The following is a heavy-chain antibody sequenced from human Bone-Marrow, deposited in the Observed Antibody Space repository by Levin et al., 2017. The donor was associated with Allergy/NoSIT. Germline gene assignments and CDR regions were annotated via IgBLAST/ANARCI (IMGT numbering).Heavy chain of an antibody. Sequence: SETLSLTCTVSGGSISSGGYYWSWIRQHPGKGLEWIGYIYYSGSTYYNPSLKSRVTISVDTSKNQFSLKLSSVTAADTAVYYCARERALVAARNWFDPWGQGTLVTVSS. CDR1: GGSISSGGYY. D-gene: IGHD6-6*01. CDR3: ARERALVAARNWFDP. J-gene: IGHJ5*02. CDR2: IYYSGST. V-gene: IGHV4-31*03.